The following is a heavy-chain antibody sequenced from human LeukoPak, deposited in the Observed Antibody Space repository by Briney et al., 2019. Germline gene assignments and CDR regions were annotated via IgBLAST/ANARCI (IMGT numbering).Heavy chain of an antibody. Sequence: GGSLRLSCAVSGFXFSHYWISWVRQAPGKGLEWVSTIKPDGSYNDYVDSVKGRFTISRDNAKNSLYLQMNSLKTEDTAVYYCTTDPGYCSSTSCYDRAGHYYYYGMDVWGQGTTVTVSS. V-gene: IGHV3-7*05. CDR3: TTDPGYCSSTSCYDRAGHYYYYGMDV. CDR2: IKPDGSYN. J-gene: IGHJ6*02. CDR1: GFXFSHYW. D-gene: IGHD2-2*01.